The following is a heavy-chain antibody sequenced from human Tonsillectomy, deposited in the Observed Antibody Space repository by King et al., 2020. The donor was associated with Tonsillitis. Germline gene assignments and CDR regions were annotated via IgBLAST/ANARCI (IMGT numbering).Heavy chain of an antibody. CDR1: GYTFTSYY. J-gene: IGHJ4*02. V-gene: IGHV1-46*01. Sequence: QLVQSGAEVKKPGASVKVSCKASGYTFTSYYMNWVRQAPGQGLEWMGIINPSGGSTSYAQKFQGRVTMTRDTAKSTVYMELSSLRSEDTAVYYCVRARYGGYEDYWGQGTLVTVSS. CDR2: INPSGGST. CDR3: VRARYGGYEDY. D-gene: IGHD5-12*01.